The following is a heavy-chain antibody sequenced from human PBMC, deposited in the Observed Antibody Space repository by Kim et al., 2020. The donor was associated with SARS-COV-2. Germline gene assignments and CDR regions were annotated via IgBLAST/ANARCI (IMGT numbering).Heavy chain of an antibody. V-gene: IGHV3-30*18. D-gene: IGHD3-3*01. CDR3: AKGERREWLLRLEYFQH. CDR2: ISYDGSNK. J-gene: IGHJ1*01. CDR1: GFTFSSYG. Sequence: GGSLRLSCAASGFTFSSYGMHWVRQAPGKGLEWVAVISYDGSNKYYADSVKGRFTISRDNSKNTLYLQMNSLRAEDTAVYYCAKGERREWLLRLEYFQHLGQGTLVTVSS.